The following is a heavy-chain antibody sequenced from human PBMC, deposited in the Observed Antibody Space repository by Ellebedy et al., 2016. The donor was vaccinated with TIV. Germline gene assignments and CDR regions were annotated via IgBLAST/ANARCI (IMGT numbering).Heavy chain of an antibody. CDR2: ITISSTYM. CDR1: GFTFSAYS. J-gene: IGHJ6*02. D-gene: IGHD1-1*01. V-gene: IGHV3-21*01. Sequence: GESLKISCAASGFTFSAYSLHWVRQAPGKGLEWVSSITISSTYMYYADSLKGRFTISRDDDKNALSLQMNSLRAEDTAVYYCARDANPSRTTGPGGLDVWGQGTTFTFSS. CDR3: ARDANPSRTTGPGGLDV.